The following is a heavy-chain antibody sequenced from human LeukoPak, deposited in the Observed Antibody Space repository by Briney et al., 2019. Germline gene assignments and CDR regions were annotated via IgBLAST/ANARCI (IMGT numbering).Heavy chain of an antibody. V-gene: IGHV4-34*01. CDR3: AGVGSSLP. CDR1: GGSFSGYY. J-gene: IGHJ5*02. Sequence: SETLSLTCAVYGGSFSGYYWSWIRQPPGKGLEWIGEINHSGSTNYNPSLKSRVTISVDTSKNQFSLKLSSVTAADTAVYYRAGVGSSLPWGQGTLVTFSS. CDR2: INHSGST. D-gene: IGHD6-13*01.